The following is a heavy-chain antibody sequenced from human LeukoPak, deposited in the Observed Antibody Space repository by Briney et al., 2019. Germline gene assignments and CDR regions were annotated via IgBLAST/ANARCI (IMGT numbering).Heavy chain of an antibody. V-gene: IGHV3-21*06. CDR1: GLTFSTSG. Sequence: TGGSLRLSCTASGLTFSTSGFNWVRQAPGKGLEWVASIGPTGSDRYHADSIKGRFTISRDNANNFLYLQMNSLRAEDTAVYYCARDEDWSGYYGAFDIWGQGTMVTVSS. D-gene: IGHD3-3*01. J-gene: IGHJ3*02. CDR3: ARDEDWSGYYGAFDI. CDR2: IGPTGSDR.